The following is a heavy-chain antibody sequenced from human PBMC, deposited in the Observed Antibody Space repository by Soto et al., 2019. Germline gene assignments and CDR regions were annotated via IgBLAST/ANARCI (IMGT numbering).Heavy chain of an antibody. Sequence: PGESLKISCKGSGYSFTSYWIGWVRQMPGKGLEWMGRIDPSDSYTNYSPSFQGRVTISTDKSISTAYLQWSSLKASDTAMYYCARTSMQSRGYSYGHGGMDVWGQGTTVTVSS. V-gene: IGHV5-10-1*01. CDR3: ARTSMQSRGYSYGHGGMDV. CDR2: IDPSDSYT. J-gene: IGHJ6*02. D-gene: IGHD5-18*01. CDR1: GYSFTSYW.